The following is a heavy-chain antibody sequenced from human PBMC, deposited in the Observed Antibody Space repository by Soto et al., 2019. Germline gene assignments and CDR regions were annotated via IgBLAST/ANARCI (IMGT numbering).Heavy chain of an antibody. CDR3: ARDHHRYSGYEYVDY. CDR2: ISSSSSYT. D-gene: IGHD5-12*01. V-gene: IGHV3-11*05. CDR1: GFTFSDYY. J-gene: IGHJ4*02. Sequence: QVQLVESGGGLVKPGGSLRLSCAASGFTFSDYYMSWIRQAPGKGLEWVSYISSSSSYTNYADSVKGRFTISRDNGKNSLYLQMNSLRAEDTAVYYCARDHHRYSGYEYVDYWGQGTLVTVSS.